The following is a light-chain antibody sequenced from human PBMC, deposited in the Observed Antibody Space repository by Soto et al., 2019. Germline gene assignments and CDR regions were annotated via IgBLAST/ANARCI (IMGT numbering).Light chain of an antibody. Sequence: EIVLTQSPGTLSLSPGERATLSCRASQSVSSSYLAWYQQKPGQAPRLLIYGASGRATGIPDRFSGSGSGIDFTLTISRLEPEDFAVYYCQQYGSSPLFTFGPGTKVYIK. J-gene: IGKJ3*01. CDR1: QSVSSSY. CDR3: QQYGSSPLFT. CDR2: GAS. V-gene: IGKV3-20*01.